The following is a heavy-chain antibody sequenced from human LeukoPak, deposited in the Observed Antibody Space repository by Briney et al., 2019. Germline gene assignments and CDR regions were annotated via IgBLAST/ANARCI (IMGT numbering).Heavy chain of an antibody. CDR2: IRYDGSNK. CDR1: GFTFSSYG. D-gene: IGHD4-17*01. Sequence: GGSLRPSCAASGFTFSSYGMHWVRQAPGKGLEWVAFIRYDGSNKYYADSVKGRFTISRDNSKNTLYLQMNSLRAEDTAVYYCAKECAPGDYYDYWGQGTLVTVSS. J-gene: IGHJ4*02. V-gene: IGHV3-30*02. CDR3: AKECAPGDYYDY.